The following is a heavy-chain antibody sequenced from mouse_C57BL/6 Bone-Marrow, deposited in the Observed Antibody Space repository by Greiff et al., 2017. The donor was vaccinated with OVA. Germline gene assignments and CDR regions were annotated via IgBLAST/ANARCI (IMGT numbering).Heavy chain of an antibody. CDR1: GYTFTSYG. J-gene: IGHJ3*01. CDR2: IYPRSGNT. Sequence: VKLVESGAELARPGASVKLSCKASGYTFTSYGISWVKQRTGQGLEWIGEIYPRSGNTYYNEKFKGKATLTADKSSSTAYMELRSLTSEDSAVYFCARPPALAYWGQGTLVTVSA. V-gene: IGHV1-81*01. CDR3: ARPPALAY.